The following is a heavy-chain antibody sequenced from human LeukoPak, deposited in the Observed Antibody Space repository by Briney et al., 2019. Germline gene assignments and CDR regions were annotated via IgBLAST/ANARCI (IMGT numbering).Heavy chain of an antibody. Sequence: ASVKVSCKASGGTFSSYAISWVRQAPGQGLEWMGGIIPIFGTANYAQKFQGRVTITADESTSTAYMELSSLRSEDTAVYYCARTDRFECSSSSYSSYYYYGMDVWGQGTTVTVSS. J-gene: IGHJ6*02. CDR1: GGTFSSYA. D-gene: IGHD6-6*01. CDR2: IIPIFGTA. CDR3: ARTDRFECSSSSYSSYYYYGMDV. V-gene: IGHV1-69*13.